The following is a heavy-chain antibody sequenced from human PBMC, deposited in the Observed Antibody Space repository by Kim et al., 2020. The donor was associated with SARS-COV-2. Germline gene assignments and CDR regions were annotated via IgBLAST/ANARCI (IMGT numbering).Heavy chain of an antibody. J-gene: IGHJ6*03. CDR3: ARSIVAGAKGGDYYYFYMDV. D-gene: IGHD2-15*01. CDR1: GDTFSDA. V-gene: IGHV1-69*04. Sequence: SVKVSCKASGDTFSDAINWVRQAPGQGLEWMGRIIPILAIGDYAERFQGRVTINADRSTSTVYMELSHLGSEDTAVYFCARSIVAGAKGGDYYYFYMDVWGKGTTVTVSS. CDR2: IIPILAIG.